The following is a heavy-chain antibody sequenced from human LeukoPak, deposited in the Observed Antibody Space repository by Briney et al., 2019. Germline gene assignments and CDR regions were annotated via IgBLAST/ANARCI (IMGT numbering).Heavy chain of an antibody. V-gene: IGHV4-34*01. CDR1: GGSFSGYY. Sequence: SETLSLTCAVYGGSFSGYYWSWIRQPPGKGLEGIGEINHSGSTNYNPSLKSRVTILVGTSKNQFSLKQSSVTSPDTAVYYCARGHSPVTTKVSYFQHWGQGTLVTVSS. CDR2: INHSGST. CDR3: ARGHSPVTTKVSYFQH. J-gene: IGHJ1*01. D-gene: IGHD4-17*01.